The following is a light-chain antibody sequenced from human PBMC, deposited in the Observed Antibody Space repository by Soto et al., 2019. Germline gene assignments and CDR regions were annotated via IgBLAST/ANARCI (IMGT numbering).Light chain of an antibody. Sequence: QSVLTQPPSASGSPGQSVTISCAGSSSDIGASNSVSWYQQHPGKAPKLLIYSNNQRPSGVPDRFSGSKSGTSAFLAISGLQSEDEADYSCAAWDDSLNGYVFGTGTKLTVL. CDR1: SSDIGASNS. J-gene: IGLJ1*01. CDR3: AAWDDSLNGYV. V-gene: IGLV1-44*01. CDR2: SNN.